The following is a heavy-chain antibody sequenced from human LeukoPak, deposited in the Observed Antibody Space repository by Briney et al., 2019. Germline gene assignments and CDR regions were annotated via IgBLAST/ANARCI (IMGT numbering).Heavy chain of an antibody. D-gene: IGHD3-10*01. CDR1: GYIFTSYF. J-gene: IGHJ4*02. CDR3: AKEGFGRPFDY. V-gene: IGHV1-46*01. CDR2: INPSGGST. Sequence: ASVKVSCKASGYIFTSYFLHWVRQAPGQGLEWMGIINPSGGSTSYAQKFQGRVTMTRDTSTSTVYMELSSLRSEDTAVYYCAKEGFGRPFDYWGQGTLVTVSS.